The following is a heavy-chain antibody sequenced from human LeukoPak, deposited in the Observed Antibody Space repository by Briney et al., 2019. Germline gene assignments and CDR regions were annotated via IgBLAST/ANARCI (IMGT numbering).Heavy chain of an antibody. V-gene: IGHV3-30*18. D-gene: IGHD6-13*01. CDR2: ISYDGSNK. CDR3: AKSYSRSSWYAHDY. CDR1: GFTFSSYG. J-gene: IGHJ4*02. Sequence: GGSLRLSCAASGFTFSSYGMHWVRQAPGKGLDWVAVISYDGSNKYYADSVNGRFTISRDNSKNTLYLQMDSLRAEDTAVYYCAKSYSRSSWYAHDYWGQGTLVTVSS.